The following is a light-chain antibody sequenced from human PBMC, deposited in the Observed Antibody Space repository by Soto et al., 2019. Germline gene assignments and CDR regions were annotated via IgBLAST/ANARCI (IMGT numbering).Light chain of an antibody. Sequence: DIQMTQSPSSLSASVGDTVTITCRASQSINRFFNWYQQKSGKAPKVLISTTSNLQTGVPSRFSGSGSGTHFTLTITDLQPEDFATYYCQQCDSFPLTFGGGPKVEIK. CDR2: TTS. V-gene: IGKV1-39*01. CDR3: QQCDSFPLT. CDR1: QSINRF. J-gene: IGKJ4*01.